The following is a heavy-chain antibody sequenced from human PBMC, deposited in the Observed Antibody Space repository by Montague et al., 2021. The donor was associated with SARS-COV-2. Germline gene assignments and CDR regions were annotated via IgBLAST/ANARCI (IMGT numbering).Heavy chain of an antibody. CDR1: GGSNSSSSYY. J-gene: IGHJ4*02. CDR3: ARAIQSQPLVVVIAIPRPFYYFDH. Sequence: SETLSLTCTVSGGSNSSSSYYWGWIRQPPGKGLEWIGEINHSGSTNYNPSFKSRVIMSVDTSKNQFSLKLSSVTAADTAVYYCARAIQSQPLVVVIAIPRPFYYFDHWGQGTLVTVSS. V-gene: IGHV4-39*07. D-gene: IGHD2-21*01. CDR2: INHSGST.